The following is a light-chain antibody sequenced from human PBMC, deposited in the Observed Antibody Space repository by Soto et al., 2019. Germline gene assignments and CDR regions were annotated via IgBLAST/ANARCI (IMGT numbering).Light chain of an antibody. J-gene: IGKJ1*01. CDR3: QQYNSYSWT. CDR1: QDISNY. Sequence: DIQLTQSPSFLSASVGDRVTITCRASQDISNYLVWYQQKPGKAPKLLIYDASTLESGVPSRFSGTRSGTDFTLTISSLQPDDFATYYCQQYNSYSWTCGQGTKVDIK. CDR2: DAS. V-gene: IGKV1-9*01.